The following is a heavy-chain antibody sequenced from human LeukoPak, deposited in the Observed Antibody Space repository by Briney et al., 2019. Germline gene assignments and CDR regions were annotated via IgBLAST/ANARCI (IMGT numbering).Heavy chain of an antibody. Sequence: GGSQRLSCAASGFNFGTNWMTWVRQAPGKGLECVATIKRDGSEKYYVDSVKGRFTISRDNAKNLLYLQMNSLRAEDTAVYYCGTGWAVDFWGQGTLVTVSS. D-gene: IGHD5-24*01. CDR1: GFNFGTNW. V-gene: IGHV3-7*01. CDR3: GTGWAVDF. CDR2: IKRDGSEK. J-gene: IGHJ4*02.